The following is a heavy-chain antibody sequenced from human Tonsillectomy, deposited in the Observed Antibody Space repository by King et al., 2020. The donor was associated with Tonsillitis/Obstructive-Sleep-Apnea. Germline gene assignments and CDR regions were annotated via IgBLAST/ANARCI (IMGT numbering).Heavy chain of an antibody. CDR2: TRNKANGYTT. Sequence: DVQLVESGGGLVQPGGSLRLSCAASGFTFSDYYMDWARQAPGKRLEWVGRTRNKANGYTTEYSASVKGSFTVSRDDSKNSLYLQMNSLKTEDTAMYYCVRGRNGFDYWGQGTLVTVSS. D-gene: IGHD2-8*01. CDR3: VRGRNGFDY. CDR1: GFTFSDYY. V-gene: IGHV3-72*01. J-gene: IGHJ4*02.